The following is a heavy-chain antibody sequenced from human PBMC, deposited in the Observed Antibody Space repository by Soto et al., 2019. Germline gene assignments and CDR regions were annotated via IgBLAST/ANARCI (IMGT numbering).Heavy chain of an antibody. CDR3: ASVKVVQGFMADY. CDR1: GGSISSGNIY. J-gene: IGHJ4*02. CDR2: IYYTGRT. V-gene: IGHV4-30-4*01. D-gene: IGHD3-10*01. Sequence: QVQLQESGPGVVRPSQTLSLTCTVSGGSISSGNIYWSWIRQPPGKGLEWIGYIYYTGRTYYNPSLTSRVTRSVNPSKNQCSLTLTSVTAADLAIYYFASVKVVQGFMADYWGRGTLGTVSS.